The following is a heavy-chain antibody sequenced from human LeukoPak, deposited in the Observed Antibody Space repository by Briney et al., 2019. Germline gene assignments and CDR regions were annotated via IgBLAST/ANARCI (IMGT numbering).Heavy chain of an antibody. CDR3: ARTSNAYYDILTGYYPTLFDY. D-gene: IGHD3-9*01. J-gene: IGHJ4*02. Sequence: SETLSLTCTVSRGSISSYYWSWVRQPPGQGLEWSGYSYYSGSTNYNPSLKSRVTISVDTSKNQFPLKLSSVTAADTAVYYCARTSNAYYDILTGYYPTLFDYWGQGTLVTVPS. CDR2: SYYSGST. CDR1: RGSISSYY. V-gene: IGHV4-59*01.